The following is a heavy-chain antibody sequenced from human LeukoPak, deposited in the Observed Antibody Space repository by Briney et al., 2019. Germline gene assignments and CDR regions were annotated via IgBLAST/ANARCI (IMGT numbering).Heavy chain of an antibody. D-gene: IGHD5-12*01. CDR1: GFTFSSYW. V-gene: IGHV3-7*01. J-gene: IGHJ6*03. CDR2: IKQDGSEK. CDR3: ARDAEVAIPFNYYYYMDV. Sequence: GGSLRLSCAASGFTFSSYWMSWVRQAPGKGLEWVANIKQDGSEKYYVDSVKGRFTISRDNAKNSLYLQMNSLRAEDTAVYYCARDAEVAIPFNYYYYMDVWGKGTTVTVSS.